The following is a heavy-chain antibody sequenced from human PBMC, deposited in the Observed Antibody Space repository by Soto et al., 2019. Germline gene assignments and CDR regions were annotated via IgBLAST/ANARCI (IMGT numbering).Heavy chain of an antibody. D-gene: IGHD3-22*01. CDR1: GYTFTSYY. Sequence: ASVKVSCKASGYTFTSYYMHWVRQAPGQGLEWKGIINPCGGSTSYAQKFQGRVTMTRDTSTSTVYMELSSLRSDDTAVYYCARDSKYYYDSSGYRLAPAVYYYGMDVWGQGTTVTVSS. CDR3: ARDSKYYYDSSGYRLAPAVYYYGMDV. CDR2: INPCGGST. J-gene: IGHJ6*02. V-gene: IGHV1-46*01.